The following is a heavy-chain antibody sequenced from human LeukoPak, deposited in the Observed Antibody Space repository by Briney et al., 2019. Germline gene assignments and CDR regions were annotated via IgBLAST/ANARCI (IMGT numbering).Heavy chain of an antibody. CDR2: ITSSSSTI. CDR1: AFTFSGYS. J-gene: IGHJ3*02. V-gene: IGHV3-48*02. Sequence: GGSLRLSCTASAFTFSGYSINWVRQAPGKGLEWVSYITSSSSTIYYADSVKGRFTISRDNAKNSLYLQMNSLRDVDTAVYYCAREAPNWGNAFDIWGQGTIVTVSS. D-gene: IGHD7-27*01. CDR3: AREAPNWGNAFDI.